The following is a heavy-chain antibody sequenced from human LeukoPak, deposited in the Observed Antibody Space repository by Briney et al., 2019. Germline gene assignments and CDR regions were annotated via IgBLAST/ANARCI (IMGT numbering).Heavy chain of an antibody. V-gene: IGHV4-39*07. CDR1: GGSISSSSYY. CDR2: IYYSGST. J-gene: IGHJ4*02. Sequence: SETLSLTCTVSGGSISSSSYYWGWIRQPPGKGLEWIGSIYYSGSTYYNPSLKSRVTISVDTSKNQFFLKLSSVTAADTAVYYCAREIRGLRYFDWSDYWGQGTLVTVSS. CDR3: AREIRGLRYFDWSDY. D-gene: IGHD3-9*01.